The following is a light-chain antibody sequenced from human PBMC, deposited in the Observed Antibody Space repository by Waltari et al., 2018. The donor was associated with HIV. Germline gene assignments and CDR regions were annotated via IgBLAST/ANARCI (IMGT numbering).Light chain of an antibody. CDR1: QSVSSSL. CDR3: HQYAGSPRT. V-gene: IGKV3-20*01. CDR2: GAS. Sequence: EIVLTQSPDTLSLSPGERVTLSCRASQSVSSSLLAWYQQRPGQAPRLLIFGASNRAVGIPARFSGSGSGTDFTLTISTLAPEDFAVYYCHQYAGSPRTFGQGTRLDIK. J-gene: IGKJ2*01.